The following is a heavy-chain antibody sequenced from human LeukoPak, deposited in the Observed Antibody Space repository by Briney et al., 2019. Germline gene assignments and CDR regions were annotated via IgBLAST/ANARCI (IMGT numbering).Heavy chain of an antibody. D-gene: IGHD4-17*01. CDR3: TTFADYGDYPASYYYYYMDV. CDR1: GFTFSNAW. CDR2: IKSKTDGGTT. V-gene: IGHV3-15*01. Sequence: GGSLGLSCAASGFTFSNAWMSWVRQAPGKGLEWVGRIKSKTDGGTTDYAAPVKGRFTISRDDSKNTLYLQMNSLKTEDTAVYYCTTFADYGDYPASYYYYYMDVWGKGTTVTVSS. J-gene: IGHJ6*03.